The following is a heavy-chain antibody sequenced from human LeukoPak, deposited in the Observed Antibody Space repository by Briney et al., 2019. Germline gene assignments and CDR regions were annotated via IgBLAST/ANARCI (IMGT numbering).Heavy chain of an antibody. J-gene: IGHJ4*02. Sequence: GRSLRLSCAASGFTFSSYGMHWVRQAPGKGLEWVAVIWYDGSNKYYADSVKGRFTISRDNSKNTLYLQMNSLKTEDTAVYYCTIIVGATLDYWGQGTLVTVSS. CDR1: GFTFSSYG. V-gene: IGHV3-33*01. CDR2: IWYDGSNK. D-gene: IGHD1-26*01. CDR3: TIIVGATLDY.